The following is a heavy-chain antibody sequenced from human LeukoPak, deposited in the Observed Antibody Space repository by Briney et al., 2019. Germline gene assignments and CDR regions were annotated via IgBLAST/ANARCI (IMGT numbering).Heavy chain of an antibody. Sequence: PSETLSLTCAVYGGSFSSYYWSWIRQPPGKGLEWIGYIYYSGSTNYNPSLKSRVTISVDTSKNQFSLKLSSVTAADTAVYYCARGGSGSYYQTLDYWGQGTLVTVSS. V-gene: IGHV4-59*01. CDR1: GGSFSSYY. J-gene: IGHJ4*02. D-gene: IGHD1-26*01. CDR2: IYYSGST. CDR3: ARGGSGSYYQTLDY.